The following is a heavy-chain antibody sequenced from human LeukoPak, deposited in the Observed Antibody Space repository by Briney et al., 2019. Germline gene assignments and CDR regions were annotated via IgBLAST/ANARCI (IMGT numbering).Heavy chain of an antibody. CDR2: IYYTGST. V-gene: IGHV4-59*01. J-gene: IGHJ4*02. Sequence: PSETLSLTCLVSGVSITTNYWSWFRHPPGKGLEWIGCIYYTGSTNYNPSLKSRVTISVDTSKNQFSLKLSSVTAADTAVYYCARSKYYYESGIWGQGTLVTVSS. D-gene: IGHD3-22*01. CDR3: ARSKYYYESGI. CDR1: GVSITTNY.